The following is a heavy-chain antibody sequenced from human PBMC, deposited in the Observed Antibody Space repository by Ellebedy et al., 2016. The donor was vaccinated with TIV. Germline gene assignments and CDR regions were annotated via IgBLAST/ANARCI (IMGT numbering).Heavy chain of an antibody. CDR1: RGTFSSYA. CDR3: ARVPRAGTVFDY. D-gene: IGHD6-19*01. V-gene: IGHV1-69*04. CDR2: IIPILGIA. Sequence: SVKVSXKASRGTFSSYAISWVRQAPGQGLEWMGRIIPILGIANYAQKFQGRVTITADKSTSTAYMELSSLRSEDTAVYYCARVPRAGTVFDYWGQGTLVTVSS. J-gene: IGHJ4*02.